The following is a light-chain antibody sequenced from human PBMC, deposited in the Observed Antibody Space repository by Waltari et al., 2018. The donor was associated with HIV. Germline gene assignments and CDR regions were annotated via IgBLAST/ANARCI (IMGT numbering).Light chain of an antibody. CDR1: QGINNY. J-gene: IGKJ4*01. CDR2: AAS. CDR3: QQLNSYPRRLT. V-gene: IGKV1-9*01. Sequence: DIQLTQSPSFLSASVGDRVTITCRASQGINNYLAWYQQKPGKAPRLLIYAASTLQSGVPSRFSCSGSGTEFSLTISSLQPEDFATYYCQQLNSYPRRLTFGGGTKVEVK.